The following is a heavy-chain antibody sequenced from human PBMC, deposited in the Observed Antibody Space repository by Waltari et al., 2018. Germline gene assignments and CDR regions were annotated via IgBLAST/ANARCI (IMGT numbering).Heavy chain of an antibody. CDR2: VYYSGRT. V-gene: IGHV4-59*08. CDR3: ASRTYSSSAAPFDH. J-gene: IGHJ4*02. D-gene: IGHD6-6*01. Sequence: QVQLQESGPGLVKPSETLSLTCSVSGDYISSYYWSWIRQPPGKGLEWIGYVYYSGRTDYNSSLKSRITISLDTSKNQFSLKLNSVTAADTAVYYCASRTYSSSAAPFDHWGQGALVTVSS. CDR1: GDYISSYY.